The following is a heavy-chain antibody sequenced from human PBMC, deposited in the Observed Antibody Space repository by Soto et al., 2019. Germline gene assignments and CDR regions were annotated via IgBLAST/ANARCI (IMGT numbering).Heavy chain of an antibody. CDR1: GFTFSSYA. J-gene: IGHJ3*02. V-gene: IGHV3-23*01. CDR3: AKARIGYFDWLLSYDAFDI. D-gene: IGHD3-9*01. CDR2: ISGSGGST. Sequence: GGSLRLSCAASGFTFSSYAMSWVRQAPGKGLEWVSAISGSGGSTYYADSVKGRFTISRDNSKNTLDLQMNSLRAEDTAVYYCAKARIGYFDWLLSYDAFDIWGQGTMVTVSS.